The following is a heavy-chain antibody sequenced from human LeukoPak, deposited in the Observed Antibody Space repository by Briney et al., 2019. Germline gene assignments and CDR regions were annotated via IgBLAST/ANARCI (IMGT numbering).Heavy chain of an antibody. V-gene: IGHV3-23*01. D-gene: IGHD3-22*01. Sequence: GGSLRLSCAASGFTFSSYGMSWVRQAPGKGLEWVSAISGSGGSTYYADSVKGRFTISRDNAKNSLYLQMNSLRAEDTAVYYCARVDDYDSSGYYYVDYWGQGTLVTVSS. J-gene: IGHJ4*02. CDR3: ARVDDYDSSGYYYVDY. CDR2: ISGSGGST. CDR1: GFTFSSYG.